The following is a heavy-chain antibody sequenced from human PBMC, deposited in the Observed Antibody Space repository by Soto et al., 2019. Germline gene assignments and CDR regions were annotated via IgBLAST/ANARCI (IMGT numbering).Heavy chain of an antibody. D-gene: IGHD1-1*01. CDR2: ISAHNGNT. CDR1: GYAFTTYG. V-gene: IGHV1-18*01. CDR3: ARGRYGDY. J-gene: IGHJ4*02. Sequence: QVHLVQSGAEVKKPGASVKVSCKGSGYAFTTYGITWVRQAPGQGLEWMGWISAHNGNTNYAQKLQGRVTVTRDTSTSTAYMELRGLRSCDTAVYYCARGRYGDYWGQGALVTVSS.